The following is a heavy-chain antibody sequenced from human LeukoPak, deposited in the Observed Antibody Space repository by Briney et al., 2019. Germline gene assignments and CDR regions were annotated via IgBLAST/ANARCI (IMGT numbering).Heavy chain of an antibody. CDR2: IYHSGST. Sequence: SETLSLTCAVSGGSISSGGYSWSCIRQPPGKGLEWIGYIYHSGSTYYNPSLKSRVTISVDRSKNQFSLKLSSVTAADTAVYYCARLYGDYDYWGQGTLVTVSS. CDR3: ARLYGDYDY. CDR1: GGSISSGGYS. J-gene: IGHJ4*02. V-gene: IGHV4-30-2*01. D-gene: IGHD4-17*01.